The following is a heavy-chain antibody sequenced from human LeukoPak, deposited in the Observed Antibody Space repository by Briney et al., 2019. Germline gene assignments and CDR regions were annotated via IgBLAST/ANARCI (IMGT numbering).Heavy chain of an antibody. CDR3: AKWRWRQSEYED. CDR1: GFSFSDHW. J-gene: IGHJ4*02. Sequence: RSEGSLRLSCEASGFSFSDHWMGWVRQAPGKGRECVANIKHDGSGKEYVDSVKGRFTISRDNAKNSVYLEMGSLRAEDTAVYCCAKWRWRQSEYEDWGQGTLVTVSS. D-gene: IGHD5-24*01. CDR2: IKHDGSGK. V-gene: IGHV3-7*01.